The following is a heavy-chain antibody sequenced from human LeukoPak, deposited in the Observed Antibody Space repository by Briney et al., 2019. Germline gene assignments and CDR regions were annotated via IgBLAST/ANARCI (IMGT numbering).Heavy chain of an antibody. CDR3: ARAERRYSHYYYMDV. V-gene: IGHV3-7*01. J-gene: IGHJ6*03. CDR2: IKQDGSEK. CDR1: GFTFSYYS. Sequence: PGGSLRLSCAASGFTFSYYSMNWVRQAPGKGLEWVANIKQDGSEKYYVDSVKGRFTISRDNAKNSLYLQMNSLRAEDAAVFYCARAERRYSHYYYMDVWGKGTTVTVSS.